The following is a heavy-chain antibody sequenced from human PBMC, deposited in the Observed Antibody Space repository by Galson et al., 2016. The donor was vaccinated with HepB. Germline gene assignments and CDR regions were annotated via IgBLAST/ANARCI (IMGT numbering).Heavy chain of an antibody. CDR3: VQGSTAPAV. Sequence: SLRPSCAASGFTFRNYGMTWVRHAPGKALEVGSSISRNGDSTDYADSVKGRFTISRDNSKNPLSLQMNSPTADDTAIYYCVQGSTAPAVWGKGTTVTVPS. CDR1: GFTFRNYG. V-gene: IGHV3-23*01. J-gene: IGHJ6*04. CDR2: ISRNGDST. D-gene: IGHD1-26*01.